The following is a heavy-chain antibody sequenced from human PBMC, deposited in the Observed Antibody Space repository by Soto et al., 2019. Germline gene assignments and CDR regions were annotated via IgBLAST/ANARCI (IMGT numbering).Heavy chain of an antibody. CDR1: GGTFSSYA. V-gene: IGHV1-69*06. CDR2: IIPIFGTA. J-gene: IGHJ6*02. CDR3: ARPKPELRADYYYGMDV. D-gene: IGHD1-7*01. Sequence: SVKVSCKASGGTFSSYAISWVRQAPGQGLEWMGGIIPIFGTANYAQKFQGRVTITADKSTSTAYMELSSLRSEDTAVYYCARPKPELRADYYYGMDVWGQGATVTVSS.